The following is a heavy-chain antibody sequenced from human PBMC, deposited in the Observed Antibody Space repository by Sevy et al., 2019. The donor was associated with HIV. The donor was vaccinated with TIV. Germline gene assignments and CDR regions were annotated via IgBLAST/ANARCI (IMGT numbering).Heavy chain of an antibody. J-gene: IGHJ6*02. V-gene: IGHV4-31*03. CDR1: GGSISSGGYS. CDR3: AREMEGSATYGMDV. D-gene: IGHD3-10*01. CDR2: IYYSGSP. Sequence: SETLSLTCTVSGGSISSGGYSWSWIRQHPGKGLEWIGYIYYSGSPYYNPSLKSRVTISVDTSKNQFSLKLTSVTAADTAVYYCAREMEGSATYGMDVWGQGTTVTVSS.